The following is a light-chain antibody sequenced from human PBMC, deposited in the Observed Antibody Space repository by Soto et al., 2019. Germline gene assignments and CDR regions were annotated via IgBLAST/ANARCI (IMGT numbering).Light chain of an antibody. Sequence: SYELTQPPSVSVSPGQTASITCSGDKLGDKYACWYQQKPGQSPVLVIYQDSKRPSGIPERFSGSNSGNTATLTISGTQAMDEADYYCQAWDSRLFGGGTKLTVL. CDR1: KLGDKY. CDR2: QDS. CDR3: QAWDSRL. V-gene: IGLV3-1*01. J-gene: IGLJ2*01.